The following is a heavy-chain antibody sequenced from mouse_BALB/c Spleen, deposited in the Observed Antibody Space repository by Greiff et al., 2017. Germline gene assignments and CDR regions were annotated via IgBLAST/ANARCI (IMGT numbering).Heavy chain of an antibody. J-gene: IGHJ4*01. CDR3: AREDGNHYYAMDY. V-gene: IGHV5-9-4*01. CDR1: GFTFSSYA. D-gene: IGHD2-1*01. Sequence: EVQLQESGGGLVKPGGSLKLSCAASGFTFSSYAMSWVRQSPEKRLEWVAEISSGGSYTYYPDTVTGRFTISRDNAKNTLYLEMSSLRSEDTAMYYCAREDGNHYYAMDYWGQGTSVTVSS. CDR2: ISSGGSYT.